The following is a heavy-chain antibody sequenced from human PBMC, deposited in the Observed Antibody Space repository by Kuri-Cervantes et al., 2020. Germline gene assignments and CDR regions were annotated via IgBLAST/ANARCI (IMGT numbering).Heavy chain of an antibody. Sequence: GGSLRLSCAASGFTFSSYGMHWVRQAPGKGLEWVAVIWYDGSNKYYADSVKGRFTISRDNSKNTLYLQMNSLRAEDTAVYYCARELARNYYYGMDVWGQGTTVTVSS. J-gene: IGHJ6*02. CDR2: IWYDGSNK. V-gene: IGHV3-33*01. D-gene: IGHD3-3*02. CDR3: ARELARNYYYGMDV. CDR1: GFTFSSYG.